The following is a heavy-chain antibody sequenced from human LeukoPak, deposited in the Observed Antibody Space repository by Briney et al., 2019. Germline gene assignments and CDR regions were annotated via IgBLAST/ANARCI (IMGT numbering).Heavy chain of an antibody. CDR2: IYYSGST. CDR1: GGSISSSNYY. J-gene: IGHJ4*02. Sequence: PSETLSLTCTVSGGSISSSNYYWVWIRQPPGKGLEWIGGIYYSGSTYYNPSLKSRVTIFVDTSKNQFSLKLSSVTAADTAVYYCARGLDSYDSSGQFVYWGQGTLVTVSS. CDR3: ARGLDSYDSSGQFVY. V-gene: IGHV4-39*01. D-gene: IGHD3-22*01.